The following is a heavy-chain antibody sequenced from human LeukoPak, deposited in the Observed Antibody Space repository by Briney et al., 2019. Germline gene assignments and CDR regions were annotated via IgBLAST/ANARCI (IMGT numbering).Heavy chain of an antibody. J-gene: IGHJ4*02. Sequence: KPGGSLRLSCAASGFTFRDYYMSWIRQAPGKGLECISYTRSSGTTISYADSVKGRFTISRDNAKNSLYLQMNSLRADDTAVYYCAREDPRAVVLVTRATFDLWGQGTMVTVSP. CDR3: AREDPRAVVLVTRATFDL. CDR2: TRSSGTTI. CDR1: GFTFRDYY. V-gene: IGHV3-11*04. D-gene: IGHD4-11*01.